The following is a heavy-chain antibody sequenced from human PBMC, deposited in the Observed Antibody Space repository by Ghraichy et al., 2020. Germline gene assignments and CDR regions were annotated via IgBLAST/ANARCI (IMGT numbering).Heavy chain of an antibody. Sequence: SETLSLTCAVYGGSFSGYYWSWIRQPPGMGLEWIGEIKDRGSTNYNPSLKSRVTMSVDTSKSQFSLKLTSVTAADTAVYYCANTPWTSMWFWAQGTLVTVSS. CDR1: GGSFSGYY. CDR3: ANTPWTSMWF. D-gene: IGHD2-21*01. CDR2: IKDRGST. V-gene: IGHV4-34*01. J-gene: IGHJ4*02.